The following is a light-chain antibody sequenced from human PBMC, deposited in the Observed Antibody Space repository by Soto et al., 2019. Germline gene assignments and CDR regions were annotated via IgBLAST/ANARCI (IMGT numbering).Light chain of an antibody. CDR1: QIINTW. CDR2: RAS. V-gene: IGKV1-5*03. Sequence: DILMTQSPSTLSASVGDSVTITCRASQIINTWLAWYQQKPGKAPKLLIYRASNLVSGVPSRFSGSGSGTEFTLTITSLQPDDVSIYSCQQYEAYSGTFGPGTKV. J-gene: IGKJ3*01. CDR3: QQYEAYSGT.